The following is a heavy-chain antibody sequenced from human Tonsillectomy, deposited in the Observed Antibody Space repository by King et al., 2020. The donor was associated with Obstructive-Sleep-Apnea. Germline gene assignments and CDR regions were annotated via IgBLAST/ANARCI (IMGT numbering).Heavy chain of an antibody. Sequence: VQLVESGGGVVQPGGSLRLSCAASGFTFSTYGLHWVRQAPGKGLGWVAFIWSDGSNTHYADSVKGRFTISRDTSKKTLYLQISSLRAEDTALYYCARDGISGIDYWGQGVLVTVSS. V-gene: IGHV3-33*01. CDR3: ARDGISGIDY. J-gene: IGHJ4*02. CDR1: GFTFSTYG. D-gene: IGHD1-14*01. CDR2: IWSDGSNT.